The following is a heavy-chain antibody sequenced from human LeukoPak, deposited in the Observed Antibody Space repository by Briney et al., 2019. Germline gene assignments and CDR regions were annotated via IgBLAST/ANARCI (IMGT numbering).Heavy chain of an antibody. J-gene: IGHJ6*02. Sequence: ASVKVSCKASGYTFTSYAMHWVRQAPGQRLEWMGWVNAGNGNTKYSQKFQGRVTITRDTSASTAYMELSSLRSEDTAVYYCARDNGYSYGWVGYYYGMDVWGQGTTVTVSS. CDR3: ARDNGYSYGWVGYYYGMDV. D-gene: IGHD5-18*01. CDR1: GYTFTSYA. V-gene: IGHV1-3*01. CDR2: VNAGNGNT.